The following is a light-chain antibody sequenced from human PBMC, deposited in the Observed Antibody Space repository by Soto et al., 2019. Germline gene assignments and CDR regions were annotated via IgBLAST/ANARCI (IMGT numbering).Light chain of an antibody. CDR3: QSYDSSLSGWV. CDR1: SSNIVAIYD. J-gene: IGLJ3*02. CDR2: GNT. Sequence: QSVLTQPPSVSGASGQRVTISCTGSSSNIVAIYDVHWYQQLPGTAPKLLIYGNTNRPSGVPDRFSGSKSGTSASLAITGLQAEDEADYYCQSYDSSLSGWVFGGGTKLTVL. V-gene: IGLV1-40*01.